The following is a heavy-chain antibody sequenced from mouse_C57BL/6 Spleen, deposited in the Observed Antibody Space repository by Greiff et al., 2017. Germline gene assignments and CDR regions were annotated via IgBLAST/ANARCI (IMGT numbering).Heavy chain of an antibody. V-gene: IGHV1-64*01. D-gene: IGHD1-1*01. CDR1: GYTFTSYW. CDR2: IHPNSGST. Sequence: QVQLQQPGAELVKPGASVKLSCKASGYTFTSYWMHWVKQRPGQGLEWIGMIHPNSGSTNYNEKFKSKATLTVDKSSSTAYMQLSSLTSEDSAVXYCAKVGSSSWYFDVWGTGTTVTVSS. CDR3: AKVGSSSWYFDV. J-gene: IGHJ1*03.